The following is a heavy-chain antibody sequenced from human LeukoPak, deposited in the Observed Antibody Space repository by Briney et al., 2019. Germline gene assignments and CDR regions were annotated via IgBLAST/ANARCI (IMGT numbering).Heavy chain of an antibody. J-gene: IGHJ6*02. CDR2: ISAYNGNT. V-gene: IGHV1-18*01. CDR3: ARWSGGSDWRYHYGMDV. Sequence: ASVKVSCKASGYTFTSYGISWVRQAPGQGLEWMGWISAYNGNTNYAQKLQGRVTVTTDTSTSTAYMELRSLRSDDTAVYYCARWSGGSDWRYHYGMDVWGQGTTVTVSS. CDR1: GYTFTSYG. D-gene: IGHD6-19*01.